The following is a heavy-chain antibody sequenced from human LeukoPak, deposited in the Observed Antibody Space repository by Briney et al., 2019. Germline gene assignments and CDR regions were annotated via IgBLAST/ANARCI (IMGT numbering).Heavy chain of an antibody. J-gene: IGHJ4*02. V-gene: IGHV4-39*01. D-gene: IGHD5-18*01. CDR1: GGSISSSSYY. Sequence: SGTLSLTCAVSGGSISSSSYYWGWIRQPPGKGLEWIGSIYYSGTTYYNPSLKSRVTISVDTSKNQFSLKLSSVTAADTAVYYYATTRGYSYGTTDYWGQGTLVTVSS. CDR3: ATTRGYSYGTTDY. CDR2: IYYSGTT.